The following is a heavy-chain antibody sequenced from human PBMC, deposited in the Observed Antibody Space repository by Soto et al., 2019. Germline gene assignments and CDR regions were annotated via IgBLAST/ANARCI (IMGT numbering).Heavy chain of an antibody. D-gene: IGHD6-19*01. CDR2: IWYDGSNK. CDR1: GFTFSSYG. V-gene: IGHV3-33*01. J-gene: IGHJ6*03. Sequence: GGSLRLSCAASGFTFSSYGMHWVRQAPGKGLEWVAVIWYDGSNKYYADSVKGRFTISRDNSKNTLYLQMNSLRAEDTAVYYCARSTGSSSGWHLHYYMDVWGKGTTVTVSS. CDR3: ARSTGSSSGWHLHYYMDV.